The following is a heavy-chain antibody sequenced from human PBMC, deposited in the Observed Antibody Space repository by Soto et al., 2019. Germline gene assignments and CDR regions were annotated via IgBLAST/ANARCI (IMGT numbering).Heavy chain of an antibody. J-gene: IGHJ3*02. Sequence: ASVKVSCKASGYTFTSYGISWVRQAPGQGLEWMGWISAYNGNTNYAQKLQGRVTMTTDTTTSTAYMELRSLRSDDTAVYYCARGVPHRLFPAFDIWGQGTMVTVSS. V-gene: IGHV1-18*01. CDR3: ARGVPHRLFPAFDI. CDR2: ISAYNGNT. CDR1: GYTFTSYG. D-gene: IGHD3-22*01.